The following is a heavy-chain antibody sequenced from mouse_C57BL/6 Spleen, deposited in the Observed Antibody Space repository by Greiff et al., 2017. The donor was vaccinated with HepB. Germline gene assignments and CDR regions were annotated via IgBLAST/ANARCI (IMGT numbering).Heavy chain of an antibody. CDR1: GFNIKDDY. J-gene: IGHJ3*01. CDR3: TTMTQATAY. D-gene: IGHD3-2*02. Sequence: EVQLQQSGAELVRPGASVKLSCTASGFNIKDDYMHWVKQRPEQGLEWIGWIDPENGDTEYASKFQGKATITADTSSNTAYLQLSSLTSEDTAVYYCTTMTQATAYWGQGTLVTVSA. V-gene: IGHV14-4*01. CDR2: IDPENGDT.